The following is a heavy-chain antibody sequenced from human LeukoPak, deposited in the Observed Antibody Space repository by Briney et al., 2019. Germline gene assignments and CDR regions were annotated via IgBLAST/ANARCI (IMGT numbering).Heavy chain of an antibody. CDR3: AKGIYCSGGSCYLGHQYFDY. CDR2: IGSASGTK. D-gene: IGHD2-15*01. CDR1: GFTFSYYP. Sequence: PGGSLRLSCVASGFTFSYYPLSWVRQAPGKGLEWVAAIGSASGTKYYADSVKGRFPISRDNSKNTLYLQMNSLRAEDTAVYYCAKGIYCSGGSCYLGHQYFDYWGQGTLVTVSS. J-gene: IGHJ4*02. V-gene: IGHV3-23*01.